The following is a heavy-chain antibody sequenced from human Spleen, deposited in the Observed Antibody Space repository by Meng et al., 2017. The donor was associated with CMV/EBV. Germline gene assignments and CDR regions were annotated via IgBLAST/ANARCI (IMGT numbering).Heavy chain of an antibody. J-gene: IGHJ6*02. CDR1: GFTFSSYG. CDR2: IRYDGSNK. V-gene: IGHV3-30*02. D-gene: IGHD3-3*01. Sequence: GGSLRLSCAASGFTFSSYGMHWVRQAPGKGLEWVAFIRYDGSNKYYADSVKGRFTISRDNSKNTLYLQMNSLRAEDTAVYNCAKGTGYDFWSGYPPFGMDVWGQGTTVTVSS. CDR3: AKGTGYDFWSGYPPFGMDV.